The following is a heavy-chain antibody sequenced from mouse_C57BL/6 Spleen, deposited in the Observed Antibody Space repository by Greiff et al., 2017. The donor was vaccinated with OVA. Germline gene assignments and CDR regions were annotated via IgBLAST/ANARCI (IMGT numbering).Heavy chain of an antibody. CDR2: IDPNSGGT. V-gene: IGHV1-72*01. CDR3: ARYYYGSRGDYAMDY. D-gene: IGHD1-1*01. CDR1: GYTFTSYW. J-gene: IGHJ4*01. Sequence: QVHVKQPGAELVKPGASVKLSCKASGYTFTSYWMHWVKQRPGRGLEWIGRIDPNSGGTKYNEKFKSKATLTVDKPSSTAYMQLSSLTSEDSAVYYCARYYYGSRGDYAMDYWGQGTSVTVSS.